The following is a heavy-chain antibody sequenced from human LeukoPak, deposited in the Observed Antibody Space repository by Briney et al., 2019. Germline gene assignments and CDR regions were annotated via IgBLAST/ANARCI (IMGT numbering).Heavy chain of an antibody. Sequence: GGSLRLSCAASGFTFRNHAMNWVRQAPGKGLEWVSSISGSSSDIYYADSVKGRFTTSRDNAKNSLYLQMNSLRAEDTAVYYCARDFRRYCSSTSCYAFDYWGQGTLVTVSS. V-gene: IGHV3-21*01. CDR3: ARDFRRYCSSTSCYAFDY. D-gene: IGHD2-2*01. CDR1: GFTFRNHA. J-gene: IGHJ4*02. CDR2: ISGSSSDI.